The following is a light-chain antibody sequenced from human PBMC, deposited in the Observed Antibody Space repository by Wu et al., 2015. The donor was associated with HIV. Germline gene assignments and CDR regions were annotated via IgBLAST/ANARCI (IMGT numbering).Light chain of an antibody. CDR1: QSVSSNF. Sequence: EIVLTQSPGTLSLSPGERATLSCRASQSVSSNFLAWYQHRPGQAPRLLIYGASNRATGIPDRFSGSGSGTDFTLTISRLEPEEFAVYYCQQYGGAPFTFGGGTKMEI. V-gene: IGKV3-20*01. CDR3: QQYGGAPFT. CDR2: GAS. J-gene: IGKJ4*01.